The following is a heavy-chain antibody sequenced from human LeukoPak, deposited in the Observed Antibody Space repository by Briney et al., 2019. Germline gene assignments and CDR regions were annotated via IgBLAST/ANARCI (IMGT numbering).Heavy chain of an antibody. D-gene: IGHD3-22*01. CDR1: GGSISSGDYY. CDR3: ARGYDSSGYPLDY. V-gene: IGHV4-30-4*01. J-gene: IGHJ4*02. CDR2: IYYSGST. Sequence: PSQTLSLTCTVSGGSISSGDYYWSWIRQPPGKGLEWIGYIYYSGSTYYNPSLKSRVTISVDTSKNQFSLKLSSVTAADTAVYYCARGYDSSGYPLDYWGQGTLVTVSS.